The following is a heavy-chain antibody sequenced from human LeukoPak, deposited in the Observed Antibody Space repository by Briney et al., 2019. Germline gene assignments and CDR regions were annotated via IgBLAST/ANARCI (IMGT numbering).Heavy chain of an antibody. CDR3: AGNFYTVTPEYFDY. Sequence: KPSETLSLTCTVSGGSISSSSYYWGWIRQPPGKGLEWIGNIYYSGSTYYNPSLKSRVTISVDTSKNQFSLKLSSVTAADTAVYYCAGNFYTVTPEYFDYWGQGTLVTVSS. V-gene: IGHV4-39*07. CDR2: IYYSGST. J-gene: IGHJ4*02. D-gene: IGHD4-17*01. CDR1: GGSISSSSYY.